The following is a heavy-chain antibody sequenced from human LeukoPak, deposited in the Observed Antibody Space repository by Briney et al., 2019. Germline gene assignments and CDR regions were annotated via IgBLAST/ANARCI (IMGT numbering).Heavy chain of an antibody. Sequence: PGGSLRLSCAASGFAFSSYAMSWVRQPPGKGLEWVSVISRRDDYTYSADSVKGRFTISRDNSKNTLYLQMNTLRAEDTAVYYCANDYRSGSFHDFWGQGTLVTVSS. D-gene: IGHD3-10*01. CDR2: ISRRDDYT. CDR3: ANDYRSGSFHDF. CDR1: GFAFSSYA. V-gene: IGHV3-23*01. J-gene: IGHJ4*02.